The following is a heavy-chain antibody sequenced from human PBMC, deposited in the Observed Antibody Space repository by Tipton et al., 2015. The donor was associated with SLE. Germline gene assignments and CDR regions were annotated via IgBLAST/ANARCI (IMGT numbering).Heavy chain of an antibody. J-gene: IGHJ4*02. V-gene: IGHV4-59*01. CDR1: GDSISHYY. Sequence: TLSLTCTVSGDSISHYYWTWIRQPPGKGLEWVGYVYYSGSTTYNPSLKSRVTISVDTSRNQFSLKLNSVTAADTAVYYCARAQYGPDYFDYWGQGTLVTVSS. CDR2: VYYSGST. CDR3: ARAQYGPDYFDY. D-gene: IGHD4-17*01.